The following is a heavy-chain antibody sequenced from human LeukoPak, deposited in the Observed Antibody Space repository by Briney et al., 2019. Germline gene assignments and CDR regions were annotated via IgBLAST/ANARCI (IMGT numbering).Heavy chain of an antibody. CDR1: GGSISSSSYY. CDR3: ARDLYYYGSGSYRGMDV. CDR2: IYYSGST. V-gene: IGHV4-39*07. D-gene: IGHD3-10*01. Sequence: SETLSLTCTVSGGSISSSSYYWGWIRQPPGKGLEWIGSIYYSGSTYYNPSLKSRVTISVDTSKNQFSLKLSSVTAADTAVYYCARDLYYYGSGSYRGMDVWGQGTTVTVSS. J-gene: IGHJ6*02.